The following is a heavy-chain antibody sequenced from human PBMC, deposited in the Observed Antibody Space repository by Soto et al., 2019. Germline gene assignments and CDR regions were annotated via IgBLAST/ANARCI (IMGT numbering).Heavy chain of an antibody. CDR1: GGTFADFI. CDR3: ARNGTYSISLSQYSGMDV. J-gene: IGHJ6*02. CDR2: IVPMFGTA. D-gene: IGHD6-6*01. Sequence: QVQLVQSGAEVKEPGSSVKVSCKASGGTFADFIMNWVRQTPGQGLEWMGGIVPMFGTATYAEKFKGRVTISATGSTSTAYMELTSLRSEDTADYYCARNGTYSISLSQYSGMDVWGQGTTVTVS. V-gene: IGHV1-69*01.